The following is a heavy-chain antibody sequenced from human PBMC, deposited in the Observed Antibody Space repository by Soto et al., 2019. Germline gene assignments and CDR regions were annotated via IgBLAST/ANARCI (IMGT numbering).Heavy chain of an antibody. V-gene: IGHV1-18*01. D-gene: IGHD2-2*01. J-gene: IGHJ4*02. CDR1: GYTFTTYS. CDR3: ASTLLGCSSTSCYWAY. CDR2: ISAYNGNT. Sequence: ASVKVSCKASGYTFTTYSIAWVRQAPGQGLEWMGWISAYNGNTNYAQKLQGRVTMTTDTSTSTAYMELRSLRSDDTAVYYCASTLLGCSSTSCYWAYWGQGTLVTVSS.